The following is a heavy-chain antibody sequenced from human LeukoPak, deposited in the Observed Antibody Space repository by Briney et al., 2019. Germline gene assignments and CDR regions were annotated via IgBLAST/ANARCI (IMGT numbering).Heavy chain of an antibody. V-gene: IGHV1-46*01. CDR3: AGCGSIVLKSDAFDI. D-gene: IGHD2/OR15-2a*01. J-gene: IGHJ3*02. CDR1: GYTFTSYY. Sequence: ASVKVSCKASGYTFTSYYMHWVRQAPGQGLEWMGIINPSGGSTSYAQKFQGRVTMTRDTSTSTVYMELSSLRSEDTAVYCCAGCGSIVLKSDAFDIWGQGTMVTVSS. CDR2: INPSGGST.